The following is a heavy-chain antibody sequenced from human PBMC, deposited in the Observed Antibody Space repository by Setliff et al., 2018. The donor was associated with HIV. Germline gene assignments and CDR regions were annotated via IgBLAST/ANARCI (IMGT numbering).Heavy chain of an antibody. CDR1: GASIRGHY. CDR3: ARSLVPSGYYYGRHAFDI. Sequence: PSETLSLTCSVSGASIRGHYWGWIRQSPGKGLEWIGNIYYSGNTNYNPSFKSRVTISVDTSKNQSSLRVNSVTAADTAVYYCARSLVPSGYYYGRHAFDIWGQGTKVTVSS. V-gene: IGHV4-59*08. CDR2: IYYSGNT. D-gene: IGHD3-22*01. J-gene: IGHJ3*02.